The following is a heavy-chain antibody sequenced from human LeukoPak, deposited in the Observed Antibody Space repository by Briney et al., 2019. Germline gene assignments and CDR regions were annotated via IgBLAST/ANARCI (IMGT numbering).Heavy chain of an antibody. J-gene: IGHJ3*02. V-gene: IGHV1-69*05. CDR1: GGTFSSNA. Sequence: ASVKVSCKASGGTFSSNAISWVRQAPGQGLEWMGGIIPIFGTANYAQKFQGRVTITTDESTSTAYMELSSLRSEDTAVYYCARDQDYYDSSGYLGAFDIWGQGTMVTVSS. CDR3: ARDQDYYDSSGYLGAFDI. D-gene: IGHD3-22*01. CDR2: IIPIFGTA.